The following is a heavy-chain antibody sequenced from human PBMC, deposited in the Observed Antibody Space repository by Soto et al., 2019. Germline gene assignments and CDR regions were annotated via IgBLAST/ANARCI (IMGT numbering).Heavy chain of an antibody. CDR2: ISAYNGNT. D-gene: IGHD6-19*01. CDR1: GYTFTSYG. CDR3: ARAPSSSSGWYRGYFHH. J-gene: IGHJ1*01. Sequence: QVQLVQSGAEVKKPGASVKVSCKASGYTFTSYGISWVRQAPGQGLDWMGWISAYNGNTNYAQKLQGRVTMTTDTSTSTEYMELRSRRSDDTAVYYCARAPSSSSGWYRGYFHHWGQGTLVTVSS. V-gene: IGHV1-18*04.